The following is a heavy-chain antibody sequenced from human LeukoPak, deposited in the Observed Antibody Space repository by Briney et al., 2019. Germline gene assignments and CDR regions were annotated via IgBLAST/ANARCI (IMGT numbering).Heavy chain of an antibody. J-gene: IGHJ4*02. V-gene: IGHV3-66*02. CDR2: IYDGGSI. CDR1: GFTVSNNH. D-gene: IGHD4-23*01. Sequence: PGASLRLSCAVSGFTVSNNHIYWVRQAPGKGLEWVSVIYDGGSIYYADSVKGRFTISRDNSKNTVYLQMHSLRVEDTALYYCPPGGSFSEYWGRGTLVTVSS. CDR3: PPGGSFSEY.